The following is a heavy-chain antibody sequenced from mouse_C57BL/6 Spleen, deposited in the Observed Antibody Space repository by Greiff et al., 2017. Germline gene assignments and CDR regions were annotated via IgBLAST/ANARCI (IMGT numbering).Heavy chain of an antibody. V-gene: IGHV7-3*01. CDR3: ARLGGYDYAMDY. CDR2: IRHKANGYTT. Sequence: EVQVVESGGGLVQPGGSLSLSCAASGYTFTDYYMSWVRQPPGKALEWLGFIRHKANGYTTEYSESVKGRFTISRDNTKSILDLQMNARRAEDSATYYCARLGGYDYAMDYWGQGTSVTVSS. CDR1: GYTFTDYY. J-gene: IGHJ4*01. D-gene: IGHD2-2*01.